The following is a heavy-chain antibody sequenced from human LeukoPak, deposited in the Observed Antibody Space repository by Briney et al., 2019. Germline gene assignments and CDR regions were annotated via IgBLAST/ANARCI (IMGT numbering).Heavy chain of an antibody. J-gene: IGHJ4*02. V-gene: IGHV3-43*02. CDR2: ISGDGGST. Sequence: PGGSLRLXCAASGFTFDDYAMHRVRQAPGKGLERVSLISGDGGSTYYADSMKGRFTISRHNSKNSLYLQMNSLRTEDTALYYCAKDGRGLLTWGQGTLVTVSS. D-gene: IGHD3-10*01. CDR3: AKDGRGLLT. CDR1: GFTFDDYA.